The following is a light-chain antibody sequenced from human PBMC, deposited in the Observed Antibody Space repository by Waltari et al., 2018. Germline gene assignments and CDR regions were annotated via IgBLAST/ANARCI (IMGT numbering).Light chain of an antibody. CDR1: QVILGY. J-gene: IGKJ4*01. V-gene: IGKV1-9*01. CDR3: QQLKSYPIT. CDR2: AAS. Sequence: TQLTQSPSSLAASVGDRVTISCRTSQVILGYLAWYQQKPGKAPKLMIYAASTLQSGVPSRFIGSGSGMDFNITISNLQPEDFATYYCQQLKSYPITFGGGTKVEIK.